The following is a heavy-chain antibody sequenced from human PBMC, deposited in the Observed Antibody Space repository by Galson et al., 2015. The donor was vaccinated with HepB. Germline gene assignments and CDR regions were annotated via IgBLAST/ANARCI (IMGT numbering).Heavy chain of an antibody. CDR3: AKGFIVVVVAATTNHVPDAFDI. J-gene: IGHJ3*02. D-gene: IGHD2-15*01. Sequence: SLRLSCAASGFTFSSYAMSWVRQAPGKGLEWVSAISGSGGSTYYADSVKGRFTISRDNSKNTLYLQMNSLRAEDTAVYYCAKGFIVVVVAATTNHVPDAFDIWGQGTMVTVSS. CDR1: GFTFSSYA. CDR2: ISGSGGST. V-gene: IGHV3-23*01.